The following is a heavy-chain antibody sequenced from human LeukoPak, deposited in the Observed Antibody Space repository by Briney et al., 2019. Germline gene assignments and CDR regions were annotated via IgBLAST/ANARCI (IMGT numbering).Heavy chain of an antibody. CDR3: AKDSTYYYDSSGITRSGFDY. CDR2: ISGSGGST. Sequence: GGSLRLSCAASGFTFSNYAMSWVRQAPGKGLEWVSAISGSGGSTYYADSVKGRFTISRDNSKNTLYLQMNSLRAEDTAVYYCAKDSTYYYDSSGITRSGFDYWGQGTLVTVSS. CDR1: GFTFSNYA. D-gene: IGHD3-22*01. J-gene: IGHJ4*02. V-gene: IGHV3-23*01.